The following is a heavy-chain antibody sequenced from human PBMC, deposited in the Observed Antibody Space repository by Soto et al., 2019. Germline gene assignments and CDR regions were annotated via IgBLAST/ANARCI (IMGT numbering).Heavy chain of an antibody. CDR2: ISTYNGNT. J-gene: IGHJ4*02. Sequence: QVQLVQSGAEVKKPGASVKVSCKASGYTFITYGVIWVRQAPGQGLDWRGWISTYNGNTRYAERLQGRVTMTTDTTTNTAYMELRNLRSDDTAVYYCARGPTDYYDNSANYFLDYWGQGTLVTVSS. D-gene: IGHD3-22*01. CDR3: ARGPTDYYDNSANYFLDY. V-gene: IGHV1-18*01. CDR1: GYTFITYG.